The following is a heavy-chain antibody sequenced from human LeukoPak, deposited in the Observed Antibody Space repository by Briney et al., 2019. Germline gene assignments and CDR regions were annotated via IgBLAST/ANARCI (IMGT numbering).Heavy chain of an antibody. CDR1: GFTFSTSN. J-gene: IGHJ4*02. CDR3: ARVRCSAGTCSYFDY. D-gene: IGHD2-15*01. Sequence: PGGSLRLSCAASGFTFSTSNMNWVRQAPGKGLEWVSYISSGGTTIYYADSVKGRFTISRDNTKNSLYLQMYSLIDEDTAVYYCARVRCSAGTCSYFDYWGQGTLVTVSS. CDR2: ISSGGTTI. V-gene: IGHV3-48*02.